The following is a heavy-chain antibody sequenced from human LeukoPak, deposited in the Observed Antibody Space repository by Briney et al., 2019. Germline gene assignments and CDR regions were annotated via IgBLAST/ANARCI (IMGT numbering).Heavy chain of an antibody. CDR1: GGSISSYY. Sequence: SETLSLTCTVSGGSISSYYWSWIRQPPGKGLEWIGYIYYSGSTNYNPSLKSRVTISVDTSKNQFSLKLSSVTAADTAVYYCATRGGVSSSWHDYWGQGTLVTVSS. CDR3: ATRGGVSSSWHDY. D-gene: IGHD6-13*01. J-gene: IGHJ4*02. V-gene: IGHV4-59*12. CDR2: IYYSGST.